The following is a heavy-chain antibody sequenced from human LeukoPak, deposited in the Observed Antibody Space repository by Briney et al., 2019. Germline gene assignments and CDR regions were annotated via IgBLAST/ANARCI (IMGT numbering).Heavy chain of an antibody. CDR3: ARHTVTTSPFFDP. CDR2: INHSGST. D-gene: IGHD4-17*01. J-gene: IGHJ5*02. CDR1: GGSFSGYY. V-gene: IGHV4-34*01. Sequence: SETLSLTCAVYGGSFSGYYWSWIRQPPGKGLEWIGEINHSGSTNYNPSLKSRVTISEDTSKNQFSLKLSSVTAADTAVYYCARHTVTTSPFFDPWGQGTLVTVSS.